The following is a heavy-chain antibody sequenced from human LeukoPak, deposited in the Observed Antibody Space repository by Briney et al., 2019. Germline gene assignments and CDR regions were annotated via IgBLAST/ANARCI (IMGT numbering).Heavy chain of an antibody. CDR3: AKDRSDYGGYPPGAFDI. CDR1: GFTFSSYA. Sequence: GGSLRLSCAASGFTFSSYAMSWVRQAPGKGLEWVSGISGSGGSTYYADSVKGRFSISRDNSKNTLYLQMNGLRAEDTAVYYCAKDRSDYGGYPPGAFDIWGQGTMVTVSS. CDR2: ISGSGGST. V-gene: IGHV3-23*01. D-gene: IGHD4-17*01. J-gene: IGHJ3*02.